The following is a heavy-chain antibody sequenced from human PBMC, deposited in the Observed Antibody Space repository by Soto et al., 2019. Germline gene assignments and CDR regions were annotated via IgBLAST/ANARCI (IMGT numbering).Heavy chain of an antibody. Sequence: QVQLVQSGAEVKKPGSSVNVSCKTSGGTFGNSAVTWVRQAPGQGLEWLGGIVPMFGTANYAQKFQGRVTITADESTITASMELNSLKTDDTAVYYCARDGDPQSAVWSGPLGGGRFDPWGQVTLVTVSS. J-gene: IGHJ5*02. CDR2: IVPMFGTA. D-gene: IGHD3-3*01. CDR1: GGTFGNSA. CDR3: ARDGDPQSAVWSGPLGGGRFDP. V-gene: IGHV1-69*12.